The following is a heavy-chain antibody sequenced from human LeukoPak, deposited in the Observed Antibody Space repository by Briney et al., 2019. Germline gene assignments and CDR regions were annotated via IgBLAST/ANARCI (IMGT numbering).Heavy chain of an antibody. D-gene: IGHD3-10*01. Sequence: ASVKVSCKASGYTFTSYSINWVRQAPGQGLEWMGWITSYNGNTNYAHKLQGRVTMTTDTSASTAYMELRSLRSDDTAVYYCARGSNYYGSGNYYAFDPWGQGTLVTVSS. CDR3: ARGSNYYGSGNYYAFDP. V-gene: IGHV1-18*01. CDR1: GYTFTSYS. CDR2: ITSYNGNT. J-gene: IGHJ5*02.